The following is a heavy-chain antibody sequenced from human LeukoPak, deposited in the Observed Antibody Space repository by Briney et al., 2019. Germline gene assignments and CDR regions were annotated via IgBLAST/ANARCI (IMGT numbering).Heavy chain of an antibody. J-gene: IGHJ3*02. D-gene: IGHD3-3*01. CDR2: ISHNGGNT. Sequence: GGSLRLSCAASGFAFTSAWMSWVRHAPGKGLEWISDISHNGGNTYYADSVKGRFTISRDNSQSTLYLQMNSLRVEDTAVYYCAKLRFLEWLMDAFDTWGQGTMVAVSS. CDR3: AKLRFLEWLMDAFDT. CDR1: GFAFTSAW. V-gene: IGHV3-23*01.